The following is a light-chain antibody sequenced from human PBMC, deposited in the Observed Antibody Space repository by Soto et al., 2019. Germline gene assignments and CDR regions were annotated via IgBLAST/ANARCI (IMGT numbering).Light chain of an antibody. Sequence: QSVLTQPRSVSGSPGQSVTISCTGTNSDVGGYEFVSWYQQHPGKAPKLMIYDVSKRPSGVPDRFSGSRSGNTASLTISGLQAEDEADYYCCAYAGSYTYVFGTGTQLTVL. CDR1: NSDVGGYEF. CDR3: CAYAGSYTYV. J-gene: IGLJ1*01. V-gene: IGLV2-11*01. CDR2: DVS.